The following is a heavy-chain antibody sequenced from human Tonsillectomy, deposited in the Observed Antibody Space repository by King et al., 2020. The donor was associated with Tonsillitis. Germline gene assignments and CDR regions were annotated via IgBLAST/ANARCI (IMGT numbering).Heavy chain of an antibody. J-gene: IGHJ4*02. CDR3: AKDGHSSGWYYFDY. Sequence: VQLVESGGGLVQPGGSLRLSCAASGFTFSSYAMSCVRQAPGKGLEWVSGISNSGGNTYYADSVKGRFTISRDNSKNTLYLQMNSLRAGDTAAYYCAKDGHSSGWYYFDYWGQGTLVTVSS. CDR1: GFTFSSYA. V-gene: IGHV3-23*04. D-gene: IGHD6-19*01. CDR2: ISNSGGNT.